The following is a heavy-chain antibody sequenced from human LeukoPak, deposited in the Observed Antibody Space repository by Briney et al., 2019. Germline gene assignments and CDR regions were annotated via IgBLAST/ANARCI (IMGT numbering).Heavy chain of an antibody. J-gene: IGHJ6*03. CDR1: GFTFSSYG. D-gene: IGHD3-22*01. CDR2: IRYDGSNK. CDR3: AKDQYGRSVVTHYYYYYMDV. V-gene: IGHV3-30*02. Sequence: GGSLRLSCAASGFTFSSYGMHWVRQAPGKGLEWVAFIRYDGSNKYYADSVKGRFTISRDNSKNTLYLQMNSLRAEDTAVYYCAKDQYGRSVVTHYYYYYMDVWGKGTTVTVSS.